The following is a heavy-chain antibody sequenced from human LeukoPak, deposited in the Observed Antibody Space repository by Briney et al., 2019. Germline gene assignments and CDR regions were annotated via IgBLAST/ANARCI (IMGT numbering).Heavy chain of an antibody. V-gene: IGHV3-7*05. Sequence: GGSLRLSCAASGFTFSSYSMNWVRQAPGKGLEWVANIKQDGSEKYYVDSVKGRFTISRDNAKKSLYLQMNSLRAEDTALYYCARDKDPYGAGSYWLWGQGTLVTVSS. CDR2: IKQDGSEK. CDR1: GFTFSSYS. J-gene: IGHJ4*02. CDR3: ARDKDPYGAGSYWL. D-gene: IGHD3-10*01.